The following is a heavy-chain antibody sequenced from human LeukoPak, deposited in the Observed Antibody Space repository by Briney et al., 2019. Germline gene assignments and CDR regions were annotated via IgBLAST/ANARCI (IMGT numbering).Heavy chain of an antibody. CDR2: IESTGTT. Sequence: TLSLTCTVSGDSIASAPYCWGWVRHTAGRGLEWIGNIESTGTTNYNASAKTRVSMSLDASKNQFALHLRSVTAADTGVYFCARDTDCNGGECRGPAWLDPWGQGALVTVSS. CDR3: ARDTDCNGGECRGPAWLDP. J-gene: IGHJ5*02. D-gene: IGHD2-21*01. V-gene: IGHV4-61*09. CDR1: GDSIASAPYC.